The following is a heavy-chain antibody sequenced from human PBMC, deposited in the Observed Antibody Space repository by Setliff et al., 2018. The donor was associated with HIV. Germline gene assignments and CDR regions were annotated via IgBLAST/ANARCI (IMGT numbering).Heavy chain of an antibody. D-gene: IGHD3-9*01. CDR2: IYTSGTP. CDR3: AGGRYFRDIRDSRFDF. CDR1: GDSISSYY. V-gene: IGHV4-4*07. J-gene: IGHJ4*02. Sequence: PSETLSLTCTVSGDSISSYYWSWIRQPAGKGLEWIGRIYTSGTPNYNPSLKRRVTMSVDTSKNQFSLKLRSVTAADTAVYYCAGGRYFRDIRDSRFDFWGQGMLVTVSS.